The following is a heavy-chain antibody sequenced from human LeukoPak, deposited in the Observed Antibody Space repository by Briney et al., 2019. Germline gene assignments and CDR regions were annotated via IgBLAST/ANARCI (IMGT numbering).Heavy chain of an antibody. J-gene: IGHJ4*01. Sequence: ASVKVSCKASGYLFTDNYLHWVRQTPGQGPEWMGWVKPASGDTHYAEKFEGRVTMTRDTSINTAYLELNRLGYDDTAVYYCARDPAGIVALDYFDFWGPGTLVTVSS. V-gene: IGHV1-2*02. CDR1: GYLFTDNY. CDR3: ARDPAGIVALDYFDF. CDR2: VKPASGDT. D-gene: IGHD3-10*01.